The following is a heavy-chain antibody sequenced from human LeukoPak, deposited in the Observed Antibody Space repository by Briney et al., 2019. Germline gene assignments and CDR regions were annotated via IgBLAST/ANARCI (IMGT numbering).Heavy chain of an antibody. CDR2: ISAYNGNT. D-gene: IGHD2-2*01. J-gene: IGHJ6*02. V-gene: IGHV1-18*01. CDR1: GYTFTSYG. Sequence: GASVKVPCKASGYTFTSYGISWVRQAPGQGLEWMGWISAYNGNTNYAQKLQGRVTMTTDTSTSTAYMELRSLRSDDTAVYYCASSLVVPAAGLFYYYGMDVWGQGTTVTVSS. CDR3: ASSLVVPAAGLFYYYGMDV.